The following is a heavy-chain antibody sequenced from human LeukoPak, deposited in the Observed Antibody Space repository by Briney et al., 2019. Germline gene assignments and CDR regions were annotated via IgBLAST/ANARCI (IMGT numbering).Heavy chain of an antibody. J-gene: IGHJ4*02. D-gene: IGHD3-3*01. CDR1: GGSISSSNW. Sequence: PSETLSLTCAVSGGSISSSNWWSWVRQPPGKGLEWIGEIYHSGSTNYNPSLKSRVTISVDKSKNQFSLKLSSVTAADTAVYYCARDTGGDFWSGQFDYWGQGTLVTVSS. CDR2: IYHSGST. V-gene: IGHV4-4*02. CDR3: ARDTGGDFWSGQFDY.